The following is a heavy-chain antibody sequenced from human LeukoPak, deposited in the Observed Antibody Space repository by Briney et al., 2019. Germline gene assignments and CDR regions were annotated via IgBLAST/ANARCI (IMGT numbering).Heavy chain of an antibody. CDR1: GFTFDDYG. Sequence: GGSLRLSCAASGFTFDDYGMSWVRQAPGKGLEWVSVIYSGGSTYYADSVKGRFTISRDNSKNTLYLQMNSLRAEDTAVYYCARRRRDGFFDYWGQGTLVTVSS. CDR2: IYSGGST. J-gene: IGHJ4*02. V-gene: IGHV3-53*01. D-gene: IGHD5-24*01. CDR3: ARRRRDGFFDY.